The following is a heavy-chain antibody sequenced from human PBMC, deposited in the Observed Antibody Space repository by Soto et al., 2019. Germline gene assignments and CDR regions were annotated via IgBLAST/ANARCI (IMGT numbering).Heavy chain of an antibody. D-gene: IGHD3-16*01. V-gene: IGHV1-69*12. CDR1: GGTFSRYA. CDR2: IIAIFGTA. J-gene: IGHJ6*02. Sequence: QVQLVQSGAEVKKPGSSVKVSCKASGGTFSRYAISWVRQVPGQGLEWMGGIIAIFGTANYAQKFQGRVTITADESTSTAYMELSSLTSEDTAVYYCARDIVFGGTYGMDVWGQGTTVTVSS. CDR3: ARDIVFGGTYGMDV.